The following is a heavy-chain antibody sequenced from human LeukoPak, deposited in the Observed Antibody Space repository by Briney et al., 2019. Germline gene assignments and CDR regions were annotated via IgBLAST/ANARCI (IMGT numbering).Heavy chain of an antibody. J-gene: IGHJ3*02. V-gene: IGHV1-3*01. D-gene: IGHD4-17*01. CDR1: GYTFTSYG. Sequence: ASVKVSCKASGYTFTSYGISWVRQAPGQRLEWMGWINAGNGNTKYSQKFQGRVTITRDTSASTAYMELSSLRSEDTAVYYCARDLYIDDYGDYANAFDIWGQGTMVTVSS. CDR3: ARDLYIDDYGDYANAFDI. CDR2: INAGNGNT.